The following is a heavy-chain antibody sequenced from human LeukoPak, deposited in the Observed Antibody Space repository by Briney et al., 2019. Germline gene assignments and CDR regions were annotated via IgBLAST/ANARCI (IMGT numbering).Heavy chain of an antibody. CDR3: ARAGSFAAAYFDQQWGAFDI. CDR2: ISSSSSYI. V-gene: IGHV3-21*01. J-gene: IGHJ3*02. D-gene: IGHD3-9*01. Sequence: GGSLRLSCAASGFSFSSYSINWVRQAPGKGLEWVSSISSSSSYIYYADSVKGRFTISRDNAKNSLYLQMNSLRAEDTAVYYCARAGSFAAAYFDQQWGAFDIWGQGTMVTVSS. CDR1: GFSFSSYS.